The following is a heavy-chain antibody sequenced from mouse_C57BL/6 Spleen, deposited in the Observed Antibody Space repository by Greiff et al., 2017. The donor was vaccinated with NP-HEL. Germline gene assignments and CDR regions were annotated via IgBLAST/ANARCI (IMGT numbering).Heavy chain of an antibody. D-gene: IGHD4-1*01. V-gene: IGHV5-6*01. CDR2: ISSGGSYT. J-gene: IGHJ2*01. Sequence: EVHLVESGGDLVKPGGSLKLSCAASGFTFSSYGMSWVRQTPDKRLEWVATISSGGSYTYYPDSVKGRFTISRDNAKNTLYLQMSSLKSEDTDMYYCARHNWDYWGQGTTLTVSS. CDR1: GFTFSSYG. CDR3: ARHNWDY.